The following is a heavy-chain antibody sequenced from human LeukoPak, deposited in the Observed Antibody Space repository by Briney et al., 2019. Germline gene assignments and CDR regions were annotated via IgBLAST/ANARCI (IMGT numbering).Heavy chain of an antibody. CDR2: IYYSGST. Sequence: PSETLSLTCTVSGGSISSSSYYWGWIRQPPGKGLEWLGSIYYSGSTYYSPSLKSRVTISVDTSKNQFSLKLSSVTAADTAVYYCARHGDIVVVPAAMTDWFDPWGQGTLVTVSS. D-gene: IGHD2-2*01. J-gene: IGHJ5*02. V-gene: IGHV4-39*01. CDR3: ARHGDIVVVPAAMTDWFDP. CDR1: GGSISSSSYY.